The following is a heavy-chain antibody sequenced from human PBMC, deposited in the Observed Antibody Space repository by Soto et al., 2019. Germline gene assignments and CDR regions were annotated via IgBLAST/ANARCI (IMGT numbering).Heavy chain of an antibody. J-gene: IGHJ4*02. CDR1: GFTFSSYA. CDR3: ALRKTGSYFDY. Sequence: EVQLLESGGALVQPGGSLRLSCAASGFTFSSYAMSWVRQAPGKGLEWVSGIGASGAGTYYADSVKGRFSISRDNSKNTLYLQMTSLRAEDPAVYYCALRKTGSYFDYWGQGTLVTVSS. D-gene: IGHD1-26*01. CDR2: IGASGAGT. V-gene: IGHV3-23*01.